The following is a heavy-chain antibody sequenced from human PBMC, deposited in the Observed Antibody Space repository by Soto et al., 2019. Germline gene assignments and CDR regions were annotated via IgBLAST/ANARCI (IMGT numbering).Heavy chain of an antibody. CDR2: ISASSGKK. J-gene: IGHJ4*02. CDR1: GYTFTSYG. Sequence: QVQLVQSGAEVKKPGASVKVSCKASGYTFTSYGLNWVRQAPGQGLEWMGWISASSGKKNFARNFQGRVTMTTDTSTSTAYMELSSLRSDDTAVYYCARNFPALSIFDYWGQGTLVTVSS. D-gene: IGHD2-2*02. V-gene: IGHV1-18*01. CDR3: ARNFPALSIFDY.